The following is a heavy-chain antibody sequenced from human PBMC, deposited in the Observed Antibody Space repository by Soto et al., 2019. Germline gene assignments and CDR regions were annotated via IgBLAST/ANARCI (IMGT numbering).Heavy chain of an antibody. CDR3: ARSGFTSYYGSGSFDAFDI. CDR1: GFAFSSYA. D-gene: IGHD3-10*01. V-gene: IGHV3-33*08. CDR2: IWYDGSNK. J-gene: IGHJ3*02. Sequence: GGSLRLSCAASGFAFSSYAMSWVRQAPGKGLEWVAVIWYDGSNKYYADSVKGRFTISRDNSKNTVYLQMNSLRAEDTAVYSCARSGFTSYYGSGSFDAFDIWGQGTMVTVSS.